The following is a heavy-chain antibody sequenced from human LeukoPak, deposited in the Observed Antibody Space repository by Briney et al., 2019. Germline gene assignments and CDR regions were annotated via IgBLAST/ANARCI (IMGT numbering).Heavy chain of an antibody. D-gene: IGHD3-22*01. CDR2: IIPIFGTA. CDR1: GGTFSSYA. CDR3: ARGIPFPDYYDSSGYSGYLDY. Sequence: SVKVSCKASGGTFSSYAISWVRQAPGQGLEWMGGIIPIFGTANYAQKFQGRVTITADESTSTAYMELSSLRSEDTAVYYCARGIPFPDYYDSSGYSGYLDYWGQGTLVTVSS. J-gene: IGHJ4*02. V-gene: IGHV1-69*13.